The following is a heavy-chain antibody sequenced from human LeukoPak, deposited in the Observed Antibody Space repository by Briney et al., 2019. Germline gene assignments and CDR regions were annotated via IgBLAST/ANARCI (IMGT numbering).Heavy chain of an antibody. CDR1: GGSISSSSYY. D-gene: IGHD3-10*01. Sequence: PSETLSLTCTVSGGSISSSSYYWGWIRQPPGKGLEWIGSIYYSGSTYYNPSLKSRVTISVDTSKNQFSLKLSSVTAADTAVYYCASCAAPADVLLWFGELCFWGYWGQGTLVTVSS. J-gene: IGHJ4*02. CDR2: IYYSGST. CDR3: ASCAAPADVLLWFGELCFWGY. V-gene: IGHV4-39*01.